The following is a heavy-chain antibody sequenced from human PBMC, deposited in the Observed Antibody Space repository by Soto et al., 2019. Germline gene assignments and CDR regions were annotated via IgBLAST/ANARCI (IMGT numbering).Heavy chain of an antibody. D-gene: IGHD6-13*01. J-gene: IGHJ5*02. CDR2: IXPXXXTX. V-gene: IGHV1-69*13. Sequence: SVKVSCKASGGTFSSYAISLVRQAPGQGLEXMXXIXPXXXTXXXAQKFQGRVTITADESTSTDYMELSSLRSEDTAVYYCARLIGSFDPWGQGTLVTVSS. CDR1: GGTFSSYA. CDR3: ARLIGSFDP.